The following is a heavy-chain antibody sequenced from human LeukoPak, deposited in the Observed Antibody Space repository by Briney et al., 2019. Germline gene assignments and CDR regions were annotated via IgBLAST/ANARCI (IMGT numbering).Heavy chain of an antibody. Sequence: GGSLRLSCAASGFTLSSYEMNWVRQAPGKGLEWVSSISTSSSYIHYADSVKGRFTISRDNAKNSLYLQMNSLRAEDTAVYYCARGTLNIPGEHGAFDYWGQGTLVTVSS. J-gene: IGHJ4*02. V-gene: IGHV3-21*01. D-gene: IGHD1-14*01. CDR3: ARGTLNIPGEHGAFDY. CDR1: GFTLSSYE. CDR2: ISTSSSYI.